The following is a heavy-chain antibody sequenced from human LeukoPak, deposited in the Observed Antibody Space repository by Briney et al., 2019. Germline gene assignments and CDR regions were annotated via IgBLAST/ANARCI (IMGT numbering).Heavy chain of an antibody. V-gene: IGHV3-74*03. D-gene: IGHD3-10*01. CDR1: GFKYNW. CDR3: VRDYFGQLF. Sequence: QSGGSLRLSCALSGFKYNWMEWVRQAPGKGLEWISHIDDGGVDKEYADSVKGRFTMSSDSARDRVYLQMNSMRVEDTAIYYCVRDYFGQLFWGQGTPVTVSS. CDR2: IDDGGVDK. J-gene: IGHJ4*02.